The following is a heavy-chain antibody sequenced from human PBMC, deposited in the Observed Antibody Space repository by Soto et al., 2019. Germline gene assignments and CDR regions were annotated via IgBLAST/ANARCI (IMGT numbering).Heavy chain of an antibody. D-gene: IGHD6-6*01. V-gene: IGHV4-30-2*01. Sequence: QLQLQESGSGLVKPSQTLSLTCAVSGGSISSGGYSWSWIRQPPGKGLEWIGYIYHSGSTYYNPYGKSTVTIEVDRYKNQLSLKMRSVTDADASVYYCAGGIAARPLGYWGQGTLVTVSS. CDR2: IYHSGST. CDR3: AGGIAARPLGY. CDR1: GGSISSGGYS. J-gene: IGHJ4*02.